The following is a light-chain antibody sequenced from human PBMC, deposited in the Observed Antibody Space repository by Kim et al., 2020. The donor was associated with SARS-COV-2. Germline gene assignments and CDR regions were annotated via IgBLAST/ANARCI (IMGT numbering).Light chain of an antibody. CDR2: GKN. J-gene: IGLJ2*01. V-gene: IGLV3-19*01. Sequence: GPTVRITCQGDSLRRYYASWYQQKPGQAPVLVFYGKNNRPSGSPDRFSGSSSGNTASLTITGAQAEDEADYYCDSRDSSGNHLVVFGGGTQLTVL. CDR3: DSRDSSGNHLVV. CDR1: SLRRYY.